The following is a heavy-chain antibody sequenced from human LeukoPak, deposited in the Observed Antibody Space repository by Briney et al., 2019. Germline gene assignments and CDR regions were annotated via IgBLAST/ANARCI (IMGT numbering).Heavy chain of an antibody. CDR3: ARDKSIQRQQLVPWFDP. D-gene: IGHD6-13*01. V-gene: IGHV4-4*07. J-gene: IGHJ5*02. Sequence: SETLSLTCTVSGGSISSYYWSWIRQPAGRGLEWIGRIYTSGSTNYNPSLKSRVTMSVDTSKNQFSLKLSSVTAADTAVYYCARDKSIQRQQLVPWFDPWGQGTPVTVSS. CDR1: GGSISSYY. CDR2: IYTSGST.